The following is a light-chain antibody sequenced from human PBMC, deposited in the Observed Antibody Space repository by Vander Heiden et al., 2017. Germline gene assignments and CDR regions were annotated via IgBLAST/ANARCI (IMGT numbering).Light chain of an antibody. CDR2: DNN. Sequence: QSVLTQPPSVSAAPVQNVTISVSGSSSNIGMHYASWDQKLPGTAPKLVVDDNNKRPSGIPDRFSGSKSGTSATLGSTGLQTGDEDDYYCGTWDTILTAVVFGGGTKLTVL. CDR1: SSNIGMHY. V-gene: IGLV1-51*01. J-gene: IGLJ3*02. CDR3: GTWDTILTAVV.